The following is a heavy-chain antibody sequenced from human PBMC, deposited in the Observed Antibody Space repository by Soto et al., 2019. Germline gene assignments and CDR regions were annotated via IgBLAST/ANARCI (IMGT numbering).Heavy chain of an antibody. CDR2: IYVDDSDT. CDR3: ARRTETDFYGMDV. V-gene: IGHV5-51*01. D-gene: IGHD4-17*01. CDR1: GYSFPNYW. Sequence: GESLKISCKGSGYSFPNYWIAWVRQMPGKGLEWMGIIYVDDSDTRYSPSFQGQVTISVDKSIGTAYLQWSSLKASDTAMYYCARRTETDFYGMDVWGQGTTVTVSS. J-gene: IGHJ6*02.